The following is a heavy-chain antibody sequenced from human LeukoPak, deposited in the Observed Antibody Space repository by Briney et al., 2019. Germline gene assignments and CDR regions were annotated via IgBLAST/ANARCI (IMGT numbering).Heavy chain of an antibody. CDR1: GYTLSELS. D-gene: IGHD3-16*02. CDR2: FDPENDET. J-gene: IGHJ4*02. CDR3: ATFNQRTMITFGGVINDY. V-gene: IGHV1-24*01. Sequence: ASVKVSCKISGYTLSELSMHWVRQAPGKRLEWMGGFDPENDETIYAQKFQGRVTMTEDTSTDTAYMELSSLRSEDTAVYYCATFNQRTMITFGGVINDYWGQGTLSPSPQ.